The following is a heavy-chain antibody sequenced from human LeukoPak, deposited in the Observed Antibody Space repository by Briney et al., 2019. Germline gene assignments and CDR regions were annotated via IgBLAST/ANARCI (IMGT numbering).Heavy chain of an antibody. CDR1: GDSVSSNSVG. CDR2: THYRSRWYN. J-gene: IGHJ4*02. D-gene: IGHD6-19*01. CDR3: VRDGTGWYYFDY. Sequence: SQTLSLTCAISGDSVSSNSVGWNWIRHSPSRGLEWLGRTHYRSRWYNEYAVSVKSRMTINPDTSKNQFSLQLNSVTPEDTAVYYCVRDGTGWYYFDYWGQGTLVTVSS. V-gene: IGHV6-1*01.